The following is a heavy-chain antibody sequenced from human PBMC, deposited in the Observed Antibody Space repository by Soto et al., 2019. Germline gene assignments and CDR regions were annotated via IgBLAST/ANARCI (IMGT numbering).Heavy chain of an antibody. D-gene: IGHD3-22*01. CDR3: ARGYYDSSGYYPENYFDY. CDR1: GGTFSSYA. CDR2: IIPIFGTA. J-gene: IGHJ4*02. Sequence: SVKVSCKASGGTFSSYAISWVRQAPGQGLEWMGGIIPIFGTANYAQKFQGRVTITADESTSTAYMELSSLRSEDTAVYYCARGYYDSSGYYPENYFDYWGQGTLVTVSS. V-gene: IGHV1-69*13.